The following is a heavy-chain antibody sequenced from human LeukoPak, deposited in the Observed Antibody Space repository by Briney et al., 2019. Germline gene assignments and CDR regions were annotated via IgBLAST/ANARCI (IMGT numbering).Heavy chain of an antibody. CDR2: IYPGDSDT. CDR1: GYSFTSYW. V-gene: IGHV5-51*01. D-gene: IGHD3-22*01. CDR3: ASSSQRYYYDSSGDLDY. J-gene: IGHJ4*02. Sequence: GESLKISCKGSGYSFTSYWIGWVRQMPGKGLEWMGIIYPGDSDTRYSPSFQGQVTISADKSISTAYLQWSSLRSEDTAVYYCASSSQRYYYDSSGDLDYWGQGTLVTVSS.